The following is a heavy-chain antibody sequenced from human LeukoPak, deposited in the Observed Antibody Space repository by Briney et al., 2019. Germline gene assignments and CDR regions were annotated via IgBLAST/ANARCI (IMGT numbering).Heavy chain of an antibody. CDR2: ISYDGSNK. D-gene: IGHD3-10*01. CDR3: ARTEGRLLWFGESVDY. CDR1: GLTFSSYG. J-gene: IGHJ4*02. Sequence: GGSLRLSCAASGLTFSSYGLHCVRQAPGKGLEWVAVISYDGSNKYYADSVKGRFTISRDNSKNTLYLQMNSLRAEDTAVYYCARTEGRLLWFGESVDYWGQGTLVTVSS. V-gene: IGHV3-30*03.